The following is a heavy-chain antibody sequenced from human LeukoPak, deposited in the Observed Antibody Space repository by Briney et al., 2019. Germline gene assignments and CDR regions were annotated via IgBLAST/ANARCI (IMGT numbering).Heavy chain of an antibody. Sequence: SETLSLTCTVSGGSISSSSYYWGWIRQPPGTGLEWIGSIYYSGSTYYNPSLKSRVTISVDTSKNQFSLKLSSVTAADTAVYYCAGNVDTAMAAFDYWGQGTLVTVSS. D-gene: IGHD5-18*01. CDR1: GGSISSSSYY. J-gene: IGHJ4*02. CDR3: AGNVDTAMAAFDY. V-gene: IGHV4-39*01. CDR2: IYYSGST.